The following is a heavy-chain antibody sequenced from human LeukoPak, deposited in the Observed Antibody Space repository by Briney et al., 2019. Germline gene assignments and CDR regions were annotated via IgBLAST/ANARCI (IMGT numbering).Heavy chain of an antibody. D-gene: IGHD6-13*01. CDR1: GGSFSGYY. CDR2: INHSGST. V-gene: IGHV4-34*01. Sequence: PSETLSLTCAVYGGSFSGYYWSWIRQPPGKGLEWIGEINHSGSTNYNPSLKSRVTISVDTSKNQFSLKLSSVTAADTAVYYCARGAGIAAAGTGYYFDYWGQGTLVTVSS. J-gene: IGHJ4*02. CDR3: ARGAGIAAAGTGYYFDY.